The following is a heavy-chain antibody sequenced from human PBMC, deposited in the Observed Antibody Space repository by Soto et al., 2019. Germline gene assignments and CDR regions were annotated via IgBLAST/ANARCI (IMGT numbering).Heavy chain of an antibody. J-gene: IGHJ4*02. CDR3: AREGPLDTAMADYFDY. V-gene: IGHV3-30-3*01. CDR1: GFTFSSYA. Sequence: QVQLVESGGGVVQPGRSLRLSCAASGFTFSSYAMHWVRQAPGKGLEWVAVISYDGSNKYYADSVKGRFTISRDNSKNTLYLQMNSLRAEDTAVYYCAREGPLDTAMADYFDYWGQGTLVTVSS. CDR2: ISYDGSNK. D-gene: IGHD5-18*01.